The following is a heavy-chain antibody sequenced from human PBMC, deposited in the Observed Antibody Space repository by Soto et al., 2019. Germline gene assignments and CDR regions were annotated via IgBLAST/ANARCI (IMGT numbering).Heavy chain of an antibody. J-gene: IGHJ4*02. V-gene: IGHV3-23*01. CDR2: VGDSGTPT. CDR3: AKQNIVSTIRYFEK. D-gene: IGHD5-12*01. CDR1: GFTFSSYA. Sequence: EVQLLESGGGLVQPGGSLRLSCTASGFTFSSYAMSWVRQAPGKGLEWVSGVGDSGTPTYYADSVKGRFAISRDNAKNTLYLQLNSLRAEDTAVYYCAKQNIVSTIRYFEKWGQGTLVTVSS.